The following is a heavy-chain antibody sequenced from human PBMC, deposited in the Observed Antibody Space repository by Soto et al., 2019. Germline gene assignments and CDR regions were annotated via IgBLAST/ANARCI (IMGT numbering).Heavy chain of an antibody. CDR3: AQGGATYGLLTHHY. CDR1: GFPFGDYA. CDR2: VTGSATNI. V-gene: IGHV3-23*01. Sequence: EVQLLESGGGLIQPGGSLRLSCAASGFPFGDYAMSWVRQAPGKGLEWVATVTGSATNIYYTEYVKGRFAVSRDNSGDTLYLQMNRLTAEDTAVYYCAQGGATYGLLTHHYWGQGTLVPVSS. D-gene: IGHD3-9*01. J-gene: IGHJ4*02.